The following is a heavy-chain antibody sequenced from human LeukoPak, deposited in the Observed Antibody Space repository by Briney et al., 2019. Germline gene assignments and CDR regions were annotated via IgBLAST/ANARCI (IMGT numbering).Heavy chain of an antibody. D-gene: IGHD3-22*01. V-gene: IGHV1-69*06. CDR1: GGTFSSYA. Sequence: GASVKVSCKASGGTFSSYAISWVRQAPGQGLEWMGGIIPIFGTANYAQKFLGRVTITADKSTSTAYMELSSLRSEDTAVYYCASTSWDYYDSSGYDAFDIWGQGTMVTVSS. CDR3: ASTSWDYYDSSGYDAFDI. CDR2: IIPIFGTA. J-gene: IGHJ3*02.